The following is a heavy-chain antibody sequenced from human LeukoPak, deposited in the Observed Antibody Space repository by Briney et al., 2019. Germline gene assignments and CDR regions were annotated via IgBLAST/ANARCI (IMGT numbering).Heavy chain of an antibody. Sequence: SVKVSCKASGGTFSSYAISWVRQAPGQGLEWMGRIIPILGIANYAQKFQGRVTITADKSTSTAYMELSSLRSDDAAVYYCARDFGSNYVFGGYYFDYWGQGALVTVSS. CDR3: ARDFGSNYVFGGYYFDY. J-gene: IGHJ4*02. D-gene: IGHD4-4*01. CDR1: GGTFSSYA. V-gene: IGHV1-69*04. CDR2: IIPILGIA.